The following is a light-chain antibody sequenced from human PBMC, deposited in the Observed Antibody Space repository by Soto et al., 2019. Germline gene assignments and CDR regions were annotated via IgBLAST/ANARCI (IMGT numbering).Light chain of an antibody. CDR2: RTS. Sequence: EIVLTQSPATLSSFPGDRFTLSCRASQYINTRLAWYQHRPGQAPRLLIYRTSIRAAGIPARFSASGTGTDFTLTISDVQPEDFAVYYCHQRQSWPRTFGQGTKVDIK. CDR3: HQRQSWPRT. CDR1: QYINTR. J-gene: IGKJ1*01. V-gene: IGKV3-11*01.